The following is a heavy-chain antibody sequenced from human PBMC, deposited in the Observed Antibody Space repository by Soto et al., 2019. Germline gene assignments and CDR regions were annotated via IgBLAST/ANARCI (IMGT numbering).Heavy chain of an antibody. CDR1: GGTFSSYA. V-gene: IGHV1-69*13. J-gene: IGHJ6*02. CDR3: ARDLKRYYDSSGYGYYYYGMDV. Sequence: ASVKVSCKASGGTFSSYAISWVRQAPGQGLEWMGGIIPIFGTANYAQKFQGRVTITADESTTTAYMELGSLRSEDTAVYYCARDLKRYYDSSGYGYYYYGMDVWGQGTTVTVSS. CDR2: IIPIFGTA. D-gene: IGHD3-22*01.